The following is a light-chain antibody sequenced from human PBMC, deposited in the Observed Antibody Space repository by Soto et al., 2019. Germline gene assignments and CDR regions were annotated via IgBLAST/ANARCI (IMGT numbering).Light chain of an antibody. CDR1: QSIISY. Sequence: DIQMTQSPSSLSASVGDRVTITCRTSQSIISYLNWYQQKPGKAPKLLIYAASRLQSGVPSRFSGSGSGTDFTLTISSLQPEDFATYYCQQSYSTPQTFGQGTKVDIK. V-gene: IGKV1-39*01. J-gene: IGKJ1*01. CDR3: QQSYSTPQT. CDR2: AAS.